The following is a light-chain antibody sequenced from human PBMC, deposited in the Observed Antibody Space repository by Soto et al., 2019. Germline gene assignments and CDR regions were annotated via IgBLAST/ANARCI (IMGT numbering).Light chain of an antibody. CDR3: MQGSHWHTT. CDR1: QGLLHSDGNTY. Sequence: DVVMTQSPLSLPVTLGQPATISCRSSQGLLHSDGNTYLSWFQQRPGQSPRRLIYKISNRDSGVPDRFSGSGSGTDFTLKISRVEAEDIGVYYCMQGSHWHTTFGQGTKVDIK. CDR2: KIS. V-gene: IGKV2-30*02. J-gene: IGKJ1*01.